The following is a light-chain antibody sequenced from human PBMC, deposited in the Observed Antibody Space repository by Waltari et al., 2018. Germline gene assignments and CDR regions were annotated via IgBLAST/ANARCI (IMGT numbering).Light chain of an antibody. V-gene: IGLV2-14*03. CDR1: SSDVGGDDS. Sequence: QSALSQPAPVSGSPGQSITISCTGRSSDVGGDDSVSWYQDHPGQAPKVIIYDVNNRPSGVSDRFSGSKSGNTASLTISGLQAEDEANYYCCSQSSYNGVIFGGGTKLTVL. CDR2: DVN. J-gene: IGLJ2*01. CDR3: CSQSSYNGVI.